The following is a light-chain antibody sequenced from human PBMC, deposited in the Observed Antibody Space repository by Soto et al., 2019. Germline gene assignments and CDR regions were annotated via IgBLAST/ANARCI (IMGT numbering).Light chain of an antibody. V-gene: IGKV3-20*01. CDR1: QSVSTNY. CDR3: QQYANSHGT. J-gene: IGKJ1*01. Sequence: ENVMTQSPGTLSLSPGERATLSCRASQSVSTNYLAWHQQKPGQAPRLLIYGASSRASGIPDRFSGSGSGTDFTLTISRLEPEDFAVYYCQQYANSHGTFGQGTKVE. CDR2: GAS.